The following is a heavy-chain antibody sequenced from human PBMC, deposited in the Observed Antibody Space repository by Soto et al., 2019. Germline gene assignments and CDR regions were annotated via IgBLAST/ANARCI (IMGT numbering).Heavy chain of an antibody. V-gene: IGHV3-33*01. Sequence: QVQLVESGGGVVQPGRSLRLSCAASGFTFSSYGMHWVRQAPGKGLEWVAVIWYDGSNKYYADSVKGRFTNSRDNSKNTLYLQMNSLRAEDTAVYYCARDPRAYSYGAVDYWGQGTLVTVSS. J-gene: IGHJ4*02. CDR1: GFTFSSYG. D-gene: IGHD5-18*01. CDR3: ARDPRAYSYGAVDY. CDR2: IWYDGSNK.